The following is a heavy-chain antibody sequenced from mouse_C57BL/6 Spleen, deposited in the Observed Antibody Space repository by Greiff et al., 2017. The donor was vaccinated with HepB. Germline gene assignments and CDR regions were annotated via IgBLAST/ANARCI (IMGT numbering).Heavy chain of an antibody. D-gene: IGHD1-1*01. J-gene: IGHJ4*01. Sequence: QVQLQQSGPELVKPGASVKISCKASGYAFSSSWMNWVKQRPGKGLEWIGRIYPGDGDTNYNGKFKGKATLTADKSSSTAYMQLSSLTSEDSAVYFCARIYYYGSETMDYWGQGTSVTVSS. CDR1: GYAFSSSW. CDR2: IYPGDGDT. CDR3: ARIYYYGSETMDY. V-gene: IGHV1-82*01.